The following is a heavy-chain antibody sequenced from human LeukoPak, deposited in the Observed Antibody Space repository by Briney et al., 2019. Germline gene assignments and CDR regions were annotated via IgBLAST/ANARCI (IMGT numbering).Heavy chain of an antibody. Sequence: GSLRLSCAASGFTFSSYSMNWVRQAPGKGLEWIGSIYYSGSTYYNPSLKSRVTISVDTSKNQFSLKLSSVTAADTAVYYCARDADSSGYYYADFDYWGQGTLVTVSS. CDR3: ARDADSSGYYYADFDY. CDR1: GFTFSSYS. CDR2: IYYSGST. V-gene: IGHV4-39*07. J-gene: IGHJ4*02. D-gene: IGHD3-22*01.